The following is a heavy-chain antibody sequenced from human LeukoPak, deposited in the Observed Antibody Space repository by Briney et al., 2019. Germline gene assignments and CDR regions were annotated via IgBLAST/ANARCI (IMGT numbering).Heavy chain of an antibody. CDR3: AKGSSGGEMATISH. V-gene: IGHV3-23*01. CDR1: GFTFSSYA. CDR2: ISGSGGST. Sequence: PGGSLRLSCAASGFTFSSYAISWVRQAPGKGLEWVSAISGSGGSTYYADSVKGRFTISRDNSKNTLYLQMNSLRAEDTAVYYCAKGSSGGEMATISHWGQGTLVTVSS. J-gene: IGHJ4*02. D-gene: IGHD5-24*01.